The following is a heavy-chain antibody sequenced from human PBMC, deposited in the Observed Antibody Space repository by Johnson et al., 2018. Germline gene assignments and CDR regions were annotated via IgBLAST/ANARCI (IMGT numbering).Heavy chain of an antibody. CDR3: AKVRYGDYCRYDAFDI. CDR1: GFTFSDYY. J-gene: IGHJ3*02. CDR2: IWYDGSNK. V-gene: IGHV3-33*08. D-gene: IGHD4-17*01. Sequence: QVQLVESGGGLVKPGGSLRLSCAASGFTFSDYYMSWVRQAPGKGLEWVAVIWYDGSNKYYADSVKGRFTISRDNSKNTLYLQMTTLRVEDTAVYYCAKVRYGDYCRYDAFDIWGQGTKVTVSS.